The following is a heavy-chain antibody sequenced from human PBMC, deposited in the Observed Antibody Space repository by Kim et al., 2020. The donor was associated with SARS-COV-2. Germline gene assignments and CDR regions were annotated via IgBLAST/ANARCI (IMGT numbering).Heavy chain of an antibody. V-gene: IGHV4-39*01. CDR1: GGSISSRSYY. Sequence: SETLSLTCTVSGGSISSRSYYWGWIRQPPGKGLEWIGSIYYSGSTYYNPSLKSRVTMSIDTPKDQFSLKLTSVTAADTAIYFCAKMGSGSYYPDAVDIWGHGTMVTVSS. D-gene: IGHD1-26*01. J-gene: IGHJ3*02. CDR2: IYYSGST. CDR3: AKMGSGSYYPDAVDI.